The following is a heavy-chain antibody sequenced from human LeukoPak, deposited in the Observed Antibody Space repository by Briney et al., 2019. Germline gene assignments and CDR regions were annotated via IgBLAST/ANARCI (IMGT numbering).Heavy chain of an antibody. V-gene: IGHV1-8*03. CDR1: GYTFTSYD. D-gene: IGHD4-11*01. J-gene: IGHJ4*02. Sequence: ASVKVSCKASGYTFTSYDINWVRQATGQGLEWMGWMSPKSGNTGYAQKFLGRVTITRNTSINTAYMELSRLGSEDTAVYYCARGVDYSNYGGDFDYWGQGALVTVSS. CDR2: MSPKSGNT. CDR3: ARGVDYSNYGGDFDY.